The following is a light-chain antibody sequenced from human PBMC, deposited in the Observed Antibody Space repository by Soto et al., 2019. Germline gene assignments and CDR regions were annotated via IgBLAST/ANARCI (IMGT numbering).Light chain of an antibody. CDR2: EVS. J-gene: IGLJ2*01. Sequence: QSALTQPASVSGSPGQSITISCTGTSIDVGFYNYVSWYQQHPGKAPILMIYEVSNRPSGVSNRFSGSKSGNTASLTISGLQAEDEADYYCSSYTSSTSLEVVFGGGTKLTVL. CDR1: SIDVGFYNY. CDR3: SSYTSSTSLEVV. V-gene: IGLV2-14*01.